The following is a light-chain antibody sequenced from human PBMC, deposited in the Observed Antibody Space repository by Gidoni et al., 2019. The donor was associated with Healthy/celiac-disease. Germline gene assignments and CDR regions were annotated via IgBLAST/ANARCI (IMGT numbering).Light chain of an antibody. CDR1: QSLVSIVANTY. CDR2: RVS. Sequence: DVVMTQPPLSLPITLGQPASLSCRSSQSLVSIVANTYLNWFQQRPGQSPRRLIYRVSNRESGVPDRFSGSGSGSDFTLEISRVEAEDVATYFCMQGTHWPWTFGQGTKVEIK. J-gene: IGKJ1*01. V-gene: IGKV2-30*01. CDR3: MQGTHWPWT.